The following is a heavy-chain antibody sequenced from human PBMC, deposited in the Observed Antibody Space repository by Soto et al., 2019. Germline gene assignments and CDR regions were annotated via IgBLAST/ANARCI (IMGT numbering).Heavy chain of an antibody. J-gene: IGHJ6*02. D-gene: IGHD3-10*01. Sequence: SETLSLTCAVSGYSISSSNWWGWIRQPPGKGLEWIGYIYYSGSTYYNPSLKSRVTMSVDTSKNQFSLKLSSVTAVDTAVYYCARNIGLVVPGVIDYGMDVWGQGTTVTVSS. CDR2: IYYSGST. V-gene: IGHV4-28*01. CDR1: GYSISSSNW. CDR3: ARNIGLVVPGVIDYGMDV.